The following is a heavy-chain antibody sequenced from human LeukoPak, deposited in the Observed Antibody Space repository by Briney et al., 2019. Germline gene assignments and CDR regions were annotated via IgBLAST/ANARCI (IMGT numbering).Heavy chain of an antibody. CDR2: IYYSGST. V-gene: IGHV4-59*01. Sequence: SETLSLTCTASGDSISSYYWSWIRQPPGKGLEWIGYIYYSGSTNYNPSLKSRVTISLDTSKNQFSLKLSSVTAADTAVYYCARSSYYYGADAYDIWGQGTMVTVSS. CDR3: ARSSYYYGADAYDI. CDR1: GDSISSYY. D-gene: IGHD3-10*01. J-gene: IGHJ3*02.